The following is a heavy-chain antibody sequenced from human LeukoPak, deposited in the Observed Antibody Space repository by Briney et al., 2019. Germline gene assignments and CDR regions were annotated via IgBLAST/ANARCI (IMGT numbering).Heavy chain of an antibody. CDR2: INPAGRDT. D-gene: IGHD2-2*01. Sequence: GGALRLSCEGSGFTFSDYWMGWVRQAPGKGLEGVANINPAGRDTYYVDSVKGRFNIPRQNVKKSTYLQMNSLRVEETAFYHCVAQGETAGMQDWRQGTLVPVSS. J-gene: IGHJ4*02. V-gene: IGHV3-7*01. CDR3: VAQGETAGMQD. CDR1: GFTFSDYW.